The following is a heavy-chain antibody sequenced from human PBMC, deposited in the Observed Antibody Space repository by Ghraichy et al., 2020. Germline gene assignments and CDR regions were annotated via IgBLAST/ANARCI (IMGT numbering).Heavy chain of an antibody. J-gene: IGHJ5*02. CDR1: NDSISSPSNY. D-gene: IGHD3-10*01. V-gene: IGHV4-39*01. CDR2: IYYSGHT. CDR3: AKTLGPRGYNWFDP. Sequence: SQTLSLTCTVSNDSISSPSNYWAWIRQPPEKGLGWIGSIYYSGHTYYNPSLKSRVTISVDTSKSQISLKLNSVTATDTAVYYCAKTLGPRGYNWFDPWGQGTLVTGSS.